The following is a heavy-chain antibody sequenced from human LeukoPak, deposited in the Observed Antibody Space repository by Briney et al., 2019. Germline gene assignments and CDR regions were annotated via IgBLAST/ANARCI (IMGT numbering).Heavy chain of an antibody. CDR2: ISSSSSYI. V-gene: IGHV3-21*01. D-gene: IGHD1-26*01. J-gene: IGHJ4*02. CDR3: AREGRGGSYHDPFDY. Sequence: PGGSLRLSCAASGFTFSSYTMNWVRQAPGKGLEWVSSISSSSSYIYYADSVKGRFTISSDNAKNSLYLQMNSLRAEDTAVYYCAREGRGGSYHDPFDYWGQGTLVTASS. CDR1: GFTFSSYT.